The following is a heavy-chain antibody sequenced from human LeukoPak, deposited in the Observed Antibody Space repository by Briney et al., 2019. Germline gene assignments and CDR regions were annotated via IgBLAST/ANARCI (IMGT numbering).Heavy chain of an antibody. CDR2: IYYSGST. Sequence: KPSETLSHTCTVSGGSISSYYWSWIRQPPGKGLEWIGYIYYSGSTNYNPSLKSRVTISVDTSKNQFSLKLSSVTAADTAVYYCARDSSPDYYYYMDVWGKGTTVTVSS. V-gene: IGHV4-59*01. CDR1: GGSISSYY. J-gene: IGHJ6*03. CDR3: ARDSSPDYYYYMDV. D-gene: IGHD6-13*01.